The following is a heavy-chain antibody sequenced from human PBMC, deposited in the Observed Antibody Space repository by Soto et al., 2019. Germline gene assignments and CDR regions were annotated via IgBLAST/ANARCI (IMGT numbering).Heavy chain of an antibody. CDR1: GYSFTSYW. D-gene: IGHD3-3*01. CDR2: IDPSDSYT. J-gene: IGHJ6*02. CDR3: ATLGGYYYYYGMDV. Sequence: GESLKISCKVSGYSFTSYWISWVRQMPGKGLEWMGRIDPSDSYTNYSPSFQGHVTISADKSISTAYLQWSSLKASDTAMYYCATLGGYYYYYGMDVWGQGTTVTVSS. V-gene: IGHV5-10-1*01.